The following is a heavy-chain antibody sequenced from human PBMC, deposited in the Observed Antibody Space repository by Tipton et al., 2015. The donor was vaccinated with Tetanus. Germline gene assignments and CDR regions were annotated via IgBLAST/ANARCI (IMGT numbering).Heavy chain of an antibody. J-gene: IGHJ5*02. D-gene: IGHD3-3*01. Sequence: SLRLSCAASGFTFSSYNMNWVRQAPGKGLEWVSHISGTGTTVDYADSVKGRFTNSRDNAKNSLYLQMNSLGDEDTAIYYCARDFRPIFGGAQSFDPWGQGTLVTVSS. CDR2: ISGTGTTV. CDR1: GFTFSSYN. V-gene: IGHV3-48*02. CDR3: ARDFRPIFGGAQSFDP.